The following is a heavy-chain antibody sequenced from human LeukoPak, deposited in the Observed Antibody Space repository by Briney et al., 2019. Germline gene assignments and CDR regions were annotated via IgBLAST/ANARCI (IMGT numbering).Heavy chain of an antibody. J-gene: IGHJ4*02. CDR3: ARDHYDSSGYYRLGY. V-gene: IGHV4-30-2*01. D-gene: IGHD3-22*01. Sequence: PSETLSLTCAVSGGSISSGGYSWSWIRQPPGKGLEWIGYIYYSGSTYYNPSLKSRVTISVDTSKNQFSLKLSSVTAADTAVYYCARDHYDSSGYYRLGYWGQGTLVTVSS. CDR1: GGSISSGGYS. CDR2: IYYSGST.